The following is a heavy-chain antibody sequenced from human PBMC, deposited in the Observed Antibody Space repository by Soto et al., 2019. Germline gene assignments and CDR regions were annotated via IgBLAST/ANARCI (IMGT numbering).Heavy chain of an antibody. V-gene: IGHV3-72*01. CDR3: VGSLQY. CDR1: GFTFSDYH. CDR2: ARNDPRARTT. D-gene: IGHD6-13*01. Sequence: EMQLVESGGGLVQPGGSLRLSCAASGFTFSDYHMEWVRQAPGKGLEWIGRARNDPRARTTQHAASVRGRFITSRDDSEDSLDLSMNSLKTEDTAVYYCVGSLQYWGQGTLVTVSS. J-gene: IGHJ4*02.